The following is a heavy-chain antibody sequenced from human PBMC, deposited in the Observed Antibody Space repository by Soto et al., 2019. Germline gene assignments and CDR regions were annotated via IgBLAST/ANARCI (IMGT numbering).Heavy chain of an antibody. Sequence: GASVKVSCKASGYTFTTYYMHWVRQAPGQGLEWMGIISPYGGRTSYAQKFEGRVTMTRDTSTSTVYMELSSLRSEDTAVYYCATRDPGHYWGQGTLVTDPS. V-gene: IGHV1-46*01. J-gene: IGHJ4*02. CDR2: ISPYGGRT. CDR3: ATRDPGHY. CDR1: GYTFTTYY.